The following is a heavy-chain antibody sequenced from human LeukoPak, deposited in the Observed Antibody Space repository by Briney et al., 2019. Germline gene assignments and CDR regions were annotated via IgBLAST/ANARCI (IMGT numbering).Heavy chain of an antibody. CDR2: IYYSGST. D-gene: IGHD3-10*01. V-gene: IGHV4-59*01. Sequence: PSETLSLTCTVSGGSISSYYWSWLRQPPGKGLEWIGYIYYSGSTNYNPSLKSRVTISVDTSKNQFSLKLSSVTAADTAVYYCARDLTYYYGSGSSHYGMDVWGKGTTVTVSS. CDR3: ARDLTYYYGSGSSHYGMDV. J-gene: IGHJ6*04. CDR1: GGSISSYY.